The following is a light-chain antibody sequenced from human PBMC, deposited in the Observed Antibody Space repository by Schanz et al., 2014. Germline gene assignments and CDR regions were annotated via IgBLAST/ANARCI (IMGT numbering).Light chain of an antibody. V-gene: IGLV2-14*01. J-gene: IGLJ3*02. CDR3: SSFTTSSAPGV. Sequence: QSALTQPASVSGSPGQSITISCTGTSSDVGGYNFVSWYQQHPGKAPKLMIYDVSNRPSGVSNRFSGSKSGNTASLTISDLQAEDEADYYCSSFTTSSAPGVFGGGTKLTV. CDR2: DVS. CDR1: SSDVGGYNF.